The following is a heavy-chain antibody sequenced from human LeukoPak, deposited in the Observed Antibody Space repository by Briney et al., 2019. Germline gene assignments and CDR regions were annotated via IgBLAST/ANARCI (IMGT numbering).Heavy chain of an antibody. CDR3: ARSGYSSSSPPRY. J-gene: IGHJ4*02. D-gene: IGHD6-13*01. V-gene: IGHV5-10-1*01. CDR1: GYSFTIYW. CDR2: IYPSDSYT. Sequence: GESLKLSCKTSGYSFTIYWIGWVRQMPGKGLEWMGIIYPSDSYTNYSPSFQGHVTISADKSISTAYLQWSSLKASDTAMYYCARSGYSSSSPPRYWGQGTLVTVSS.